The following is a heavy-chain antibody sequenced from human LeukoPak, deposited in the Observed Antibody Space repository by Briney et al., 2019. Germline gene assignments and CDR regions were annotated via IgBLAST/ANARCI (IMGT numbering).Heavy chain of an antibody. J-gene: IGHJ5*02. Sequence: SETLSLTCTVSGGSISSSSYYWGWIRPPPGKRLQWIGSLYYSGSTYYNPSLKSRVTISVDTSKNQFSLKLSSVTAADTVFFSSRRRHTRYLVAAAGTVWFDPWGQGTLVTVSS. D-gene: IGHD6-13*01. CDR3: RRRHTRYLVAAAGTVWFDP. CDR2: LYYSGST. CDR1: GGSISSSSYY. V-gene: IGHV4-39*07.